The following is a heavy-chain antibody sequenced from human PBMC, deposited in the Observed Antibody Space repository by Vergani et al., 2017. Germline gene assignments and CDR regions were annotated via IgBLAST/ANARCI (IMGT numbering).Heavy chain of an antibody. D-gene: IGHD5-24*01. Sequence: QVQLQQWGAGVVKPSGTLSLTCAVFGESFSSFYWSWIRQPPAKGLEWIGEINNDGHTNYNPSLECRVTVSRDTAKNQFALNVMSVTAADTGMYYCAVRPRVNLVGGEIVTKRTFDYWRQGSLVTVSS. CDR2: INNDGHT. V-gene: IGHV4-34*02. CDR3: AVRPRVNLVGGEIVTKRTFDY. J-gene: IGHJ4*02. CDR1: GESFSSFY.